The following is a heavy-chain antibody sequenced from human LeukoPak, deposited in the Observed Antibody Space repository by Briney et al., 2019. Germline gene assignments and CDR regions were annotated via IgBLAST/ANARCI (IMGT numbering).Heavy chain of an antibody. V-gene: IGHV3-23*01. J-gene: IGHJ4*02. CDR3: ARDKVVVVPTAIEDPWYYFDY. CDR2: ISGSGGST. Sequence: QPGGSLRLSCAASGFTFSSYAMSWVRQAPGKGLEWVSAISGSGGSTYYADSVKGRFTISRDNSKNTLYLQMNSLRAEDTAVYYCARDKVVVVPTAIEDPWYYFDYWGQGTLVTVSS. CDR1: GFTFSSYA. D-gene: IGHD2-2*01.